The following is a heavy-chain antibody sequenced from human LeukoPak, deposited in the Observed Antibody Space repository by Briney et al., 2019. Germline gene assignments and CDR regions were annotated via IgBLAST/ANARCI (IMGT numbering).Heavy chain of an antibody. CDR3: AKDFYIVAAYFGY. Sequence: GRSLRLSCAASGFTFDDYAMHWVRQAPGEGLEWVSGISWNSGSIGYADSVKGRFTISRDNAKNSLYLQMNSLRAEDTALYYCAKDFYIVAAYFGYWGQGTLVTVSS. D-gene: IGHD5-12*01. J-gene: IGHJ4*02. CDR2: ISWNSGSI. CDR1: GFTFDDYA. V-gene: IGHV3-9*01.